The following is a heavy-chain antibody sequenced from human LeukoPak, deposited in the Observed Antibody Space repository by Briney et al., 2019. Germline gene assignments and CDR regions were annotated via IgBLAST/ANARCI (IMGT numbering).Heavy chain of an antibody. J-gene: IGHJ4*02. CDR2: VDTEDGET. D-gene: IGHD6-19*01. Sequence: GASVKVSCKASGDTFSDYYIHWVQQAPGKGLEWVGRVDTEDGETVFSEKFQDRVTITADTSTETVYMEVTRLRLEDTAVYYCARGGRAGSFDYWGQGTLVTVSS. V-gene: IGHV1-69-2*01. CDR1: GDTFSDYY. CDR3: ARGGRAGSFDY.